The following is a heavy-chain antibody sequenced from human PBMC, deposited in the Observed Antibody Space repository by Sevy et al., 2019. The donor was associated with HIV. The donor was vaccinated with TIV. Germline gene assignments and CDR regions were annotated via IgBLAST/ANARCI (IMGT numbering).Heavy chain of an antibody. CDR3: ARDRRGYSYGYTSYYYYGMDV. D-gene: IGHD5-18*01. J-gene: IGHJ6*02. V-gene: IGHV4-61*01. CDR2: IYYSGST. Sequence: SETLSLTCTVSGGSVSSGSYYWSWIRQPPGKGLEWIGYIYYSGSTNYNPSLKSRVTISVDTSKNQFSLKLSSVTAAETAVYYCARDRRGYSYGYTSYYYYGMDVWGQGTTVTVSS. CDR1: GGSVSSGSYY.